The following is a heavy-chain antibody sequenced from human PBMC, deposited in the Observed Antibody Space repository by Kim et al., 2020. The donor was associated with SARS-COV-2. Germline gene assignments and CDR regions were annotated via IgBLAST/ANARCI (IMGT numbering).Heavy chain of an antibody. CDR3: ARDHVTIFGVDDFPNNWFDP. CDR2: ISAYNGNT. CDR1: GYTFTSYG. V-gene: IGHV1-18*01. J-gene: IGHJ5*02. Sequence: ASVKVSCKASGYTFTSYGISWVRQAPGQGLEWMGWISAYNGNTNYAQKLQGRVTMTTDTSTSTAYMELRSLRSDDTAVYYCARDHVTIFGVDDFPNNWFDPWGQGTLVTVSS. D-gene: IGHD3-3*01.